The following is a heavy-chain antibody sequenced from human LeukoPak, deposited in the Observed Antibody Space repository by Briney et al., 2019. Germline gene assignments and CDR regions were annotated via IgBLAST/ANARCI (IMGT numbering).Heavy chain of an antibody. CDR2: ISGYNGNT. D-gene: IGHD4-17*01. CDR1: GYIFTSYG. Sequence: ASVKVSCKASGYIFTSYGITWVRQAPGQGLEWMGWISGYNGNTNYAQKFQGRVTMTTDTSTSTAYMELRSLRSDDTAVYYCARSMTTVTNFDYWGQGTLVTVSS. J-gene: IGHJ4*02. V-gene: IGHV1-18*01. CDR3: ARSMTTVTNFDY.